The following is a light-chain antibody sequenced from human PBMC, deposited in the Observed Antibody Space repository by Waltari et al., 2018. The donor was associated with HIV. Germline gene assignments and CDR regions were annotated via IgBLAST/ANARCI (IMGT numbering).Light chain of an antibody. CDR3: QVWDGSSDHWV. Sequence: SYVLTQPPSVSVAPGQTARITCGGDNIGTKSVHWYQQNPGQAPVLVVYEDRDRPSGIPERCSGSNSGNTATLTVSRVEVGDEADYYCQVWDGSSDHWVFGGGTKLTVL. V-gene: IGLV3-21*02. J-gene: IGLJ3*02. CDR2: EDR. CDR1: NIGTKS.